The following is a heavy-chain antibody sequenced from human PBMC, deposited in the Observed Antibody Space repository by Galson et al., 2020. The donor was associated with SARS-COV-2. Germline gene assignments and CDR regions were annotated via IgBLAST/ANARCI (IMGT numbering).Heavy chain of an antibody. CDR2: IFHSGST. CDR3: ARVTIFGVAMNTFDP. J-gene: IGHJ5*02. CDR1: RGSVSNTNYY. Sequence: SQTLSLTCTVSRGSVSNTNYYWGWIRQPPGEGPEWIGHIFHSGSTYYNPSLKNRVTMFVDTSKNQFSLNLGSVTAADTAVYYCARVTIFGVAMNTFDPWGQGTLVTVSS. V-gene: IGHV4-39*07. D-gene: IGHD3-3*01.